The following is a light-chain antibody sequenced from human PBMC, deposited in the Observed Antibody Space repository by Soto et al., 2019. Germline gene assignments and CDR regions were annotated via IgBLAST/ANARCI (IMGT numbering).Light chain of an antibody. CDR3: MQGTHLPLIT. Sequence: EVAMTQSPLSLPVTLGQPASISCRSSQSLVYSDGNTYLNWFQQRPGQSPRRLIYKVSNRDSGVPDRFSGSGSGTDFTLKISRVEAEDVGVYYCMQGTHLPLITFGQGTRLEIK. CDR2: KVS. V-gene: IGKV2-30*01. J-gene: IGKJ5*01. CDR1: QSLVYSDGNTY.